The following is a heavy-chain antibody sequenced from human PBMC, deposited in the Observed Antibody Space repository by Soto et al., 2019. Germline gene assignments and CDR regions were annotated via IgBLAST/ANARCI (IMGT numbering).Heavy chain of an antibody. Sequence: GQLVESGGGLVKPGGSLRLSCAASGFAFQTYTMEWLRQPPGKGLEWVSSITISGNYIYYADSVKGRFTISRDNGRNSVYLQMNSLRAEDTAVYYCAKVGVLRTNFRWFDLWGQGTLVTVSS. CDR1: GFAFQTYT. D-gene: IGHD2-8*01. CDR3: AKVGVLRTNFRWFDL. J-gene: IGHJ5*02. V-gene: IGHV3-21*01. CDR2: ITISGNYI.